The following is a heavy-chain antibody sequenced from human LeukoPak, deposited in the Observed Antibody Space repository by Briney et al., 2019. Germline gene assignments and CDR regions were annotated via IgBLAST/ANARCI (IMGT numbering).Heavy chain of an antibody. CDR2: INHSGSI. CDR1: GGSFSDYN. J-gene: IGHJ5*02. D-gene: IGHD2-15*01. V-gene: IGHV4-34*01. CDR3: ARAQAVVVLAATDWIDP. Sequence: SVTLSLTCAVYGGSFSDYNWKWIRQPPGKGLEWIGEINHSGSINYNPSLKGRVTISVDTSKNQFSLKLSSVTAADTAVYYCARAQAVVVLAATDWIDPWGQGTLVTVSS.